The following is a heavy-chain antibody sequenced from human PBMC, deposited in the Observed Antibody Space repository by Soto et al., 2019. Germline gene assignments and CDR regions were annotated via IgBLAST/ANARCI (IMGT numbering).Heavy chain of an antibody. J-gene: IGHJ4*02. CDR1: GFTFSSYG. CDR2: ISYDGSNK. V-gene: IGHV3-30*18. CDR3: AKDPHPYNWNYGGFDY. D-gene: IGHD1-7*01. Sequence: GGSLRLSCAASGFTFSSYGMHWVRQAPGKGLEWVAVISYDGSNKYYADSVKGRFTISRDNSKNTLYLQMNSLRAEDTAVYYCAKDPHPYNWNYGGFDYWGQGTLVTVSS.